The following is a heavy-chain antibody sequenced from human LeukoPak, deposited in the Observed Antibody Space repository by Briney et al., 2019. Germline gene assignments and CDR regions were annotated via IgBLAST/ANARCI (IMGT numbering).Heavy chain of an antibody. V-gene: IGHV4-34*01. J-gene: IGHJ4*02. D-gene: IGHD4-17*01. CDR2: INHSGST. CDR3: ARGYTVTTFTY. CDR1: GGSFSGYY. Sequence: SETLSLTCAVYGGSFSGYYWSWIRQPPGKGLEWIGEINHSGSTNYNPSLKSRVTISVDMSKNQFSLKLSSVTAADTAVYSCARGYTVTTFTYWGQGTLVTVSS.